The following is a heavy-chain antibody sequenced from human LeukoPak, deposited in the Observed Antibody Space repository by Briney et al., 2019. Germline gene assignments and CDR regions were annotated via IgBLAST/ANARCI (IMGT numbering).Heavy chain of an antibody. Sequence: PGGSLRLSCAASGFTFSSYTLNWVRQAPGKGLEWVSSISSTSSYIYYADSVKGRFTISRDNAKNSLYLQMNSLRAEDTAVYYCARDASHVLRYFDWQEPHEFDYWGQGTLVTVSS. V-gene: IGHV3-21*01. J-gene: IGHJ4*02. CDR2: ISSTSSYI. CDR1: GFTFSSYT. CDR3: ARDASHVLRYFDWQEPHEFDY. D-gene: IGHD3-9*01.